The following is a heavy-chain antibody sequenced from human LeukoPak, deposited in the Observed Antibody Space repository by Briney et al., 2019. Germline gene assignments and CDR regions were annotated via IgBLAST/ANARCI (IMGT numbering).Heavy chain of an antibody. Sequence: GGSLRLSCAASGFTFSSYSMNWVRQAPGKGLEWVSSISSSSSYIYYADSVKGRFTISRDNAKNSLYLQMNSLRAEDTAVYYCARAQRGGYSYGYYYYYYMDVWGKGTTVTISS. V-gene: IGHV3-21*01. CDR1: GFTFSSYS. CDR3: ARAQRGGYSYGYYYYYYMDV. CDR2: ISSSSSYI. J-gene: IGHJ6*03. D-gene: IGHD5-18*01.